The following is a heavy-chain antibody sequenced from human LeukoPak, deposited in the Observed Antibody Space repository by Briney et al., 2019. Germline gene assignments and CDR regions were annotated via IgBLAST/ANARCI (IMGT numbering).Heavy chain of an antibody. V-gene: IGHV3-21*01. Sequence: GESLRLSCAASGFTFSTFGMNWVRQAPGKGLEWVSSISDTGDYIYHAESVRGRFSISRDNAKNSLYLQMNSLRAEDTAIYYCASTFPYCGGGSCALGGQGTLVTVSS. J-gene: IGHJ4*02. CDR2: ISDTGDYI. CDR1: GFTFSTFG. CDR3: ASTFPYCGGGSCAL. D-gene: IGHD2-15*01.